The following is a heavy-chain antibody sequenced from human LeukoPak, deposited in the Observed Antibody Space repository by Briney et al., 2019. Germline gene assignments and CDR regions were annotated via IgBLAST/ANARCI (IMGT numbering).Heavy chain of an antibody. V-gene: IGHV3-66*02. J-gene: IGHJ6*04. D-gene: IGHD3-10*01. CDR2: IHSGGRA. CDR1: GFSVSSNY. CDR3: VGVETITMVRGASGDV. Sequence: GGSLRLSCAASGFSVSSNYMTWVRQAPGKGLEWVSVIHSGGRAYYADSVKGRFTTSRDNSKNSLDLQMNSLSVEDTAVYYCVGVETITMVRGASGDVWGKGTTVTVSS.